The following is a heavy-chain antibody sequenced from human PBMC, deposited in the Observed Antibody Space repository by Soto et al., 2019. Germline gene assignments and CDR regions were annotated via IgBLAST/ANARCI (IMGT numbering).Heavy chain of an antibody. D-gene: IGHD4-4*01. CDR3: ARGATAEPYFYFYGLDV. CDR1: GGPFSSYY. J-gene: IGHJ6*02. CDR2: INHSGST. Sequence: QVQLKQWGAGLLKPSETLSLTCAVYGGPFSSYYWTWIRQPPGKGLEWIGEINHSGSTNYNPSLRSRVTTSIDTSKNQFSLRMSSVTAADTALYYCARGATAEPYFYFYGLDVWGQGTTVTVSS. V-gene: IGHV4-34*01.